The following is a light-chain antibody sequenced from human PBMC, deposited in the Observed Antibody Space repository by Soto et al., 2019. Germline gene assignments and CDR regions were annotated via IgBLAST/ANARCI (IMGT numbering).Light chain of an antibody. CDR2: DVS. CDR1: SSDVGGYNY. V-gene: IGLV2-11*01. J-gene: IGLJ1*01. CDR3: CSYAGSYVYV. Sequence: QSALTQPRSVSGSPGQSVTISCTGTSSDVGGYNYVSWYQQHPGKAPKLMLYDVSKRPSGVPDRFSGSKSGNTASLTISGLLAEDEADYYCCSYAGSYVYVFGTGTKLTVL.